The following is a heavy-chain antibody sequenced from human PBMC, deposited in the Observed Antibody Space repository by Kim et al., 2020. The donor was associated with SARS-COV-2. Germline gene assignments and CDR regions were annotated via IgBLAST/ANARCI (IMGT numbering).Heavy chain of an antibody. CDR3: ARASYGEFDY. V-gene: IGHV4-59*01. J-gene: IGHJ4*02. D-gene: IGHD4-17*01. CDR2: ST. Sequence: STNYEPSLKGRVTISVDTAKNQFSLKLSSVTAADTAVYYCARASYGEFDYWGQGTLVTVSS.